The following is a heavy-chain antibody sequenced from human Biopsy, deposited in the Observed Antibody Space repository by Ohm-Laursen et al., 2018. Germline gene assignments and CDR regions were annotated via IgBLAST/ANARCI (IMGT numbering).Heavy chain of an antibody. V-gene: IGHV3-9*01. J-gene: IGHJ6*02. Sequence: SLRLSCTAAGFTFDDFAMHWVRQVPGKGLEWVSGITWNSGFTGHADSVKGRFIISRDNAKNTLFLQMNSLRAEDTALYYCAKDRWERNLYYGGGVDVWGQGTTVTVSS. D-gene: IGHD4-23*01. CDR3: AKDRWERNLYYGGGVDV. CDR2: ITWNSGFT. CDR1: GFTFDDFA.